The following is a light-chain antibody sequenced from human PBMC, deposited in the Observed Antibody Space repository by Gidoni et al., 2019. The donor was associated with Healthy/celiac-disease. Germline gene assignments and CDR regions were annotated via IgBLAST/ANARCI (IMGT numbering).Light chain of an antibody. V-gene: IGKV1-39*01. Sequence: IQITQSPSSLSASLGDRVTITCRARQSIIICLNWYQQKPGKAPKLLIYAASSLQSGVPSRFSGSGYGTDFTLTISSLQPEDFATYYCQQSYSTPFTFGRGTKVDIK. J-gene: IGKJ3*01. CDR1: QSIIIC. CDR3: QQSYSTPFT. CDR2: AAS.